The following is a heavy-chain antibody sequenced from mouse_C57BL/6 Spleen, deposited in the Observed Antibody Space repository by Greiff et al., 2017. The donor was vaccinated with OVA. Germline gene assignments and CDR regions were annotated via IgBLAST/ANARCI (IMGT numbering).Heavy chain of an antibody. J-gene: IGHJ4*01. CDR3: ARERNWDDAMDY. V-gene: IGHV5-4*01. Sequence: VQLKESGGGLVKPGGSLKLSCAASGFTFSSYAMSWVRQTPEKRLAWVATISDGGSYTYYPDNVKGRFTISRDNAKNNLYLQMSHLKSEDTAMYYCARERNWDDAMDYWGQGTSVTVSS. D-gene: IGHD4-1*01. CDR1: GFTFSSYA. CDR2: ISDGGSYT.